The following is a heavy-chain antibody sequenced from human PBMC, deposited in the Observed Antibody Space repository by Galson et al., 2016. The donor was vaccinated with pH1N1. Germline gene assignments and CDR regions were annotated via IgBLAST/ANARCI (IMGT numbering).Heavy chain of an antibody. CDR3: ARRHKYFDTSGFQN. D-gene: IGHD3-22*01. V-gene: IGHV1-69*13. J-gene: IGHJ4*02. CDR1: GGPFSAYT. CDR2: IIPIFGTP. Sequence: SVKVSCKASGGPFSAYTINWVRQAPGQGLEWIGGIIPIFGTPTYAQKFQGRVTITADESSTTHYMELRSLRSEDTAIHYCARRHKYFDTSGFQNWGQGTLVTVSS.